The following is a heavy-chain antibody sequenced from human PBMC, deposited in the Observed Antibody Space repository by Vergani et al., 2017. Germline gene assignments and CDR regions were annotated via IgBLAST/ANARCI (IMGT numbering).Heavy chain of an antibody. CDR1: GFTFSSYA. V-gene: IGHV3-23*01. CDR3: AKGVYCSSTSCYEGRGYYYGMGV. D-gene: IGHD2-2*01. J-gene: IGHJ6*02. Sequence: EVQLLESGGGLVQPGGSLRLSCAASGFTFSSYAMSWVRQVPGKGLEWVSGISGSGGNTYYANSVKGRFTISRDNSKNTLYLQMNSLRADDTAVYCCAKGVYCSSTSCYEGRGYYYGMGVWGQGTTVTFSS. CDR2: ISGSGGNT.